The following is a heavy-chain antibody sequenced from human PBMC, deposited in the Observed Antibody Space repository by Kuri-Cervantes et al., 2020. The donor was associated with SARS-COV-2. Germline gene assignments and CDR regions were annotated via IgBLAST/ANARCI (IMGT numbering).Heavy chain of an antibody. CDR1: GFTFSSYD. CDR3: ARAYSSSYVLYFDY. V-gene: IGHV3-13*01. CDR2: IGTAGDT. Sequence: GGSLRLSCAACGFTFSSYDMHWVRQATGKGLEWVSAIGTAGDTYYPGSVKGRFTISRDNAKNTLYLQMNSLRAEDTAVYYCARAYSSSYVLYFDYWGQGTLVTVSS. J-gene: IGHJ4*02. D-gene: IGHD6-13*01.